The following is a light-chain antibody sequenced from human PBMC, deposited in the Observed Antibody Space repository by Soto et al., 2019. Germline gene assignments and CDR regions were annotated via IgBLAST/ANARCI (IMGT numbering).Light chain of an antibody. CDR2: TAS. CDR1: QNISVF. Sequence: SRRTKSQSAVRASVGDRVTIACRASQNISVFLNWYQHKAGKAPKLLIYTASSLESGVPSRIRDGGSVPACHSSLSSLQPDDFATYSLRLTYSPLVTFRPGTNVAIK. V-gene: IGKV1-39*01. CDR3: RLTYSPLVT. J-gene: IGKJ3*01.